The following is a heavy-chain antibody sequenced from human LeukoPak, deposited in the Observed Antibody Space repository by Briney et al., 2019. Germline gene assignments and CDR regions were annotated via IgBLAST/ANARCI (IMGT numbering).Heavy chain of an antibody. J-gene: IGHJ4*02. D-gene: IGHD6-13*01. Sequence: ASVKVSCKASGYTFTSYGISWVRQAPGQGLEWMGWISAYNGNTNYAQKFQGRVTITRDTSASTAYMELSSLRSEDTAVYYCARGQQEVGYWGQGTLVTVSS. CDR3: ARGQQEVGY. V-gene: IGHV1-18*01. CDR1: GYTFTSYG. CDR2: ISAYNGNT.